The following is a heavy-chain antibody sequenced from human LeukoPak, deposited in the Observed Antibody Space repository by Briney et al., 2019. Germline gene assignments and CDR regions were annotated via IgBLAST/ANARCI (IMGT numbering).Heavy chain of an antibody. J-gene: IGHJ6*03. Sequence: SETLSLTCTVSGGSISSYYWSWIRQPAGKGLEWIGRIYTSGSTNYNPSLKSRVTISVDTSKNQFSLKLSSVTAADTAVYYCARLEYYYDSSIRYYYYYMDVWGKGTTVTISS. V-gene: IGHV4-4*07. CDR3: ARLEYYYDSSIRYYYYYMDV. D-gene: IGHD3-22*01. CDR1: GGSISSYY. CDR2: IYTSGST.